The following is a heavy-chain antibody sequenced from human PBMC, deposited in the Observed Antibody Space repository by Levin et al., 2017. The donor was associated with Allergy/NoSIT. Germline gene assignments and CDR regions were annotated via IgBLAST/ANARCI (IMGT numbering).Heavy chain of an antibody. D-gene: IGHD6-19*01. Sequence: HPGGSLRLSCAASGFTFSTYAMYWVRQAPGKGLEGVAVISKDGNNKFYADSVKGRFTISRDNSRATLYLQMNSLRPEDTALYYCAREMGAVGGSGWTHPLSYWGQGTLVTVSS. CDR1: GFTFSTYA. CDR2: ISKDGNNK. CDR3: AREMGAVGGSGWTHPLSY. J-gene: IGHJ4*02. V-gene: IGHV3-30-3*01.